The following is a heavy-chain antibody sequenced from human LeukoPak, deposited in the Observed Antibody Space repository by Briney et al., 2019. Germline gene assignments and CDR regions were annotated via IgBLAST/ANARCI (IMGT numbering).Heavy chain of an antibody. CDR1: GFTLRNYA. D-gene: IGHD6-19*01. V-gene: IGHV3-23*01. CDR3: AKVGVAGSSYYFDY. J-gene: IGHJ4*02. CDR2: ISGTGGST. Sequence: PGGSLRLSCAASGFTLRNYAMSWVRQAPGKGLEWVSLISGTGGSTYYADSVKGRFTISRDNSQNTLYLQMNSLRAEDTAVYFCAKVGVAGSSYYFDYWGQGTLVTVSS.